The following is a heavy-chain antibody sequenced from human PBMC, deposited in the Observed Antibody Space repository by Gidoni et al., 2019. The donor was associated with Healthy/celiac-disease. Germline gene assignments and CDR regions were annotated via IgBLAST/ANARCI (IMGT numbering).Heavy chain of an antibody. CDR3: AKVAPYSSSWYLDY. Sequence: EVQLLESGGGLVQPGGSLRLSCAAAGFTFHSYAMSWVRQAPGKGLEWVSAMSGSGGSTDYADSLKGRFTISRDNSKNTLYLQLNSLRAEDTAVYYCAKVAPYSSSWYLDYWGQGTLVTVSS. D-gene: IGHD6-13*01. CDR1: GFTFHSYA. J-gene: IGHJ4*02. V-gene: IGHV3-23*01. CDR2: MSGSGGST.